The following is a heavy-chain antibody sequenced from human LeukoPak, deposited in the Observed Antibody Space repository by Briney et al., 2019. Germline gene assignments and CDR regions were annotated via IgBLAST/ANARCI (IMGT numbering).Heavy chain of an antibody. V-gene: IGHV1-46*01. Sequence: ASVKVSCKASGYTFSSYYMNWVRQAPGQGLEWMGVINPSGGTTTYAQKFQGRVTMTRDTSTSTVYMELSSLRSEDTAMYYCAREGSISTVQIDYWGQGTLVTVSP. J-gene: IGHJ4*02. CDR3: AREGSISTVQIDY. CDR1: GYTFSSYY. CDR2: INPSGGTT. D-gene: IGHD2-21*01.